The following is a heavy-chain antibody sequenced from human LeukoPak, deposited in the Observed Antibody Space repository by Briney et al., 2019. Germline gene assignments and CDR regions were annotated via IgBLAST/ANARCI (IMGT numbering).Heavy chain of an antibody. Sequence: GGSLRLSCAASGFTFSSYAMSWVRQAPGKGLDWVSAISADGAGTYYTDSVKGRFTISRDNSKNTLYLQMHSLRAEDTAVYYCAKISTVTANFDYWGQGTLVTVSS. CDR3: AKISTVTANFDY. V-gene: IGHV3-23*01. D-gene: IGHD4-17*01. J-gene: IGHJ4*02. CDR2: ISADGAGT. CDR1: GFTFSSYA.